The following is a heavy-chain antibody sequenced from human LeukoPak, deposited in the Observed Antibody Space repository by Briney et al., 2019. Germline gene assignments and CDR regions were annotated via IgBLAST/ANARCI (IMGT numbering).Heavy chain of an antibody. J-gene: IGHJ4*02. CDR2: IYHSGST. CDR3: AGSSTSYDY. D-gene: IGHD2-2*01. Sequence: SETLSLTCAVSGYSISSGYYWGWIRQPPGKGLEWIGNIYHSGSTYYNPSLKSRVTISVDTSKNQFSLKLSSVTAADTAVYYCAGSSTSYDYWGQGTLVTVSS. CDR1: GYSISSGYY. V-gene: IGHV4-38-2*01.